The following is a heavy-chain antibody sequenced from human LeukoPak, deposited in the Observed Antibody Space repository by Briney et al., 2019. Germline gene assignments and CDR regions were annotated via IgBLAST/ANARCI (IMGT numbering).Heavy chain of an antibody. CDR2: INRGGST. CDR3: ARDFQAYSSSSGGGYDYYYYYYMDV. D-gene: IGHD6-6*01. Sequence: SETLSLTCAVYGGSFSGNYWSWIRQPPGKGLEWIGEINRGGSTNYNPSLKSRVTISVDTSKNQFSLKLSSVTAADTAVYYCARDFQAYSSSSGGGYDYYYYYYMDVWGKGTTVTVSS. CDR1: GGSFSGNY. V-gene: IGHV4-34*01. J-gene: IGHJ6*03.